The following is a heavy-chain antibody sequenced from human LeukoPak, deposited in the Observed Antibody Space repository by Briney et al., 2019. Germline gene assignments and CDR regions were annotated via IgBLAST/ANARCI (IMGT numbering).Heavy chain of an antibody. V-gene: IGHV4-59*08. CDR1: GGSISSYY. J-gene: IGHJ6*03. CDR3: ARSPNYYYMDV. CDR2: IYYSGST. Sequence: SETLSLTCTVSGGSISSYYWSRIRQPPGKGLEWIGYIYYSGSTNYNPSLKSRVTISLDTSKNHFSLRLSSVTAADTAVYYCARSPNYYYMDVWGKGTTVTVSS.